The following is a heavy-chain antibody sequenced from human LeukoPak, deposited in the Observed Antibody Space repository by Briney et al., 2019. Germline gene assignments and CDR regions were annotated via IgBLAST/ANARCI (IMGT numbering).Heavy chain of an antibody. V-gene: IGHV3-9*01. CDR1: GFTFDDYA. CDR3: AKDMDCSSTSCYYYYGMDV. Sequence: GRSLRLSCAASGFTFDDYAMHWVRQAPGKGLEWVSGISWNGGSIGYADSVKGRFTISRDNAKNSLYLQMNSLRAEDTALYYCAKDMDCSSTSCYYYYGMDVWGQGTTVTVSS. D-gene: IGHD2-2*01. CDR2: ISWNGGSI. J-gene: IGHJ6*02.